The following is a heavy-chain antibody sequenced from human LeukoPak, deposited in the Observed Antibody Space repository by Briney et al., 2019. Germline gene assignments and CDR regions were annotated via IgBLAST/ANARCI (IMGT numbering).Heavy chain of an antibody. Sequence: PGGSLRLSCAASGFTFSRYWMDWVRQAPEKGLEWVANINEDGSEKYYVDSVKGRFTISRDNAKNSLYLQMNSLRAEDTAVYFCATRHAFDYWGQGILVTVSS. CDR1: GFTFSRYW. CDR3: ATRHAFDY. J-gene: IGHJ4*02. D-gene: IGHD2-8*01. CDR2: INEDGSEK. V-gene: IGHV3-7*01.